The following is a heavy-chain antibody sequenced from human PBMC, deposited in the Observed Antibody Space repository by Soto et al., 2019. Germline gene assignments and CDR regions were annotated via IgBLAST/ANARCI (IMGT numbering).Heavy chain of an antibody. V-gene: IGHV3-9*01. D-gene: IGHD2-15*01. CDR1: GFTFEDYA. Sequence: GGSLRLSCAASGFTFEDYAMHWVRQAPGKGLEWVSGISWNVGSIGYAELVKGRFTNSRENAKNSLYLQMTSLRAEDTALYYCAKDILELPSLTLEGYCSGGSCYSSAFDIWGQGTMVTVSS. J-gene: IGHJ3*02. CDR3: AKDILELPSLTLEGYCSGGSCYSSAFDI. CDR2: ISWNVGSI.